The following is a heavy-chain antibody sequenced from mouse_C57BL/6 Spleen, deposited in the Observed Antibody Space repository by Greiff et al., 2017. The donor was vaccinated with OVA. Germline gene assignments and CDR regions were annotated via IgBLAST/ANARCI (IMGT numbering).Heavy chain of an antibody. V-gene: IGHV1-4*01. CDR2: INPSSGYT. CDR3: ARQAYYSNYSFAY. J-gene: IGHJ3*01. CDR1: GYTFTSYT. D-gene: IGHD2-5*01. Sequence: VQLQQSGAELARPGASVKMSCKASGYTFTSYTMHWVKQRPGQGLEWIGYINPSSGYTKYNQKFKDKATLTADKSSSTAYMQLRSLTSEDSAGYYCARQAYYSNYSFAYWGQGTLVTVSA.